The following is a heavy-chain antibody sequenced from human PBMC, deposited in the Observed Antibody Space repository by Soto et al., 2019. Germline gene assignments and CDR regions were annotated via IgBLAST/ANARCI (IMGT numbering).Heavy chain of an antibody. Sequence: SETLSLTCAVSGGSISSSNWWSWVRQPPGKGLEWIGEIYHSGSTNYNPSLKSRVTISVDKSKNQFSLKLSSVTAADTAVYYCARSRTLWLALTTLDWFDHWGQGTLVTVSS. D-gene: IGHD6-19*01. CDR2: IYHSGST. J-gene: IGHJ5*02. CDR3: ARSRTLWLALTTLDWFDH. CDR1: GGSISSSNW. V-gene: IGHV4-4*02.